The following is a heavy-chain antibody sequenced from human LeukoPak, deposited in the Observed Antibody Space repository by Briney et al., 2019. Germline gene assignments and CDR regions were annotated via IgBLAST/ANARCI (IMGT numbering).Heavy chain of an antibody. D-gene: IGHD3-16*01. CDR1: GGPFNSYY. Sequence: SETLSLTCAVYGGPFNSYYWSWIRQAPGKGLEWIGEINPGGRTNYNPSVRNRISISADTSKNQVSLKLTSVTAADTATYYCARNNVLVLIPTGLKGRWFDPWGPGTLVTVSS. V-gene: IGHV4-34*01. CDR3: ARNNVLVLIPTGLKGRWFDP. J-gene: IGHJ5*02. CDR2: INPGGRT.